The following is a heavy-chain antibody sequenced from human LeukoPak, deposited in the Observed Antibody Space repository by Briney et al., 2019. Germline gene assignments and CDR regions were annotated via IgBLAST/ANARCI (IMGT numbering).Heavy chain of an antibody. CDR1: GFIFNNYG. CDR3: AKGSSGYFLDL. D-gene: IGHD3-22*01. J-gene: IGHJ5*02. V-gene: IGHV3-23*01. CDR2: ISNDGGGT. Sequence: GGSLRLSCAASGFIFNNYGLVWVRQAPGKGLEWVSAISNDGGGTTYADFVKGRFTISRDNSKNTLFLQMNSLRAEDTALYYCAKGSSGYFLDLWGQGTLVTVSS.